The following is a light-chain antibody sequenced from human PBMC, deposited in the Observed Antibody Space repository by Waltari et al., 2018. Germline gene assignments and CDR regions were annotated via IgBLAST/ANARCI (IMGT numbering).Light chain of an antibody. Sequence: SLELTQPPSVSVSPGQTASITCSGDKLGSIYVPWYQHKAGQSPVLVIYQDAKRPSGIPERFSGSNSGNTATLTISETQAMDEADYYCQAWDSRDVVFGGGTKLTVL. J-gene: IGLJ2*01. CDR1: KLGSIY. CDR2: QDA. V-gene: IGLV3-1*01. CDR3: QAWDSRDVV.